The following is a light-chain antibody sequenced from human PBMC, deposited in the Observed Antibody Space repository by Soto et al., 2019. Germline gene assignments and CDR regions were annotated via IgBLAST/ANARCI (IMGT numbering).Light chain of an antibody. CDR2: GAS. V-gene: IGKV3-15*01. J-gene: IGKJ4*01. CDR3: QQYNNWPLT. Sequence: EIVMTQSPATLSVSPGERATLSCSASQTLRRTYIAWYQQKPDQAPRLLIYGASTRATGVPARFSGSGSGTEFTLTISSLQSEDFALYYCQQYNNWPLTFGGGTKVDIK. CDR1: QTLRRT.